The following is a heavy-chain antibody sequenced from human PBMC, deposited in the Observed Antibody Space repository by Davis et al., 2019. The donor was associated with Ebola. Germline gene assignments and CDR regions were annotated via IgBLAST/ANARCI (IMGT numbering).Heavy chain of an antibody. CDR1: GYTFTGYY. Sequence: ASVKVSCKASGYTFTGYYMHWVRQAPGQGLEWMGRINPNSGGTNYAQKFQGRVTMTRDTSISTAYMELSRLRSDDTAVYYCARDLAPWSGTVFNYWGQGTLVTVSS. J-gene: IGHJ4*02. CDR2: INPNSGGT. CDR3: ARDLAPWSGTVFNY. D-gene: IGHD4-17*01. V-gene: IGHV1-2*06.